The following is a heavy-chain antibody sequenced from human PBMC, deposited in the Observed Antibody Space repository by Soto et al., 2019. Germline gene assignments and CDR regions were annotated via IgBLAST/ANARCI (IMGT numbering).Heavy chain of an antibody. V-gene: IGHV1-69*12. CDR3: ARDHPDSGGSYRLGGYFDY. CDR1: GGTFSSYA. D-gene: IGHD1-26*01. CDR2: IIPIFGTA. J-gene: IGHJ4*02. Sequence: QVQLVQSGAEVKKPGSSVKVSCKASGGTFSSYAISWVRQAPGQGLEWMGGIIPIFGTANYAQKFQGRVTITADDSTSTAYMELSSLRSEDTAVYYCARDHPDSGGSYRLGGYFDYWGQGTLVTVSS.